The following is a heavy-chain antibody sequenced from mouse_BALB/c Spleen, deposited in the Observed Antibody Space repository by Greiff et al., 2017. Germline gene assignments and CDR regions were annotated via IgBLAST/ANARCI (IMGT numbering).Heavy chain of an antibody. D-gene: IGHD2-12*01. CDR2: ISYDGSN. Sequence: EVQLQESGPGLVKPSQSLSLTCSVTGYSITSGYYWNWIRQFPGNKLEWMGYISYDGSNNYNPSLKNRISITRDTSKNQFFLKLNSVTTEDTATYYCARPYYTNRDWFAYWGQGTLVTVSA. J-gene: IGHJ3*01. CDR1: GYSITSGYY. CDR3: ARPYYTNRDWFAY. V-gene: IGHV3-6*02.